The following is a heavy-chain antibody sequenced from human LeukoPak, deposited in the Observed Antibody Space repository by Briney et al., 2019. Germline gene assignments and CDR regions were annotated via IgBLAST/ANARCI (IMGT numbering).Heavy chain of an antibody. D-gene: IGHD3-3*01. Sequence: GGSLRLSCAASGFTFSSFWMSWVRQAPGKGLEWVANVKRDGSEKYYVDSLKGRFTISRDKAKSSLYLEMNSLTVEATAVYYCAKYDVWSGSSYDCWGQGTLVTVSS. CDR3: AKYDVWSGSSYDC. CDR1: GFTFSSFW. J-gene: IGHJ4*02. CDR2: VKRDGSEK. V-gene: IGHV3-7*01.